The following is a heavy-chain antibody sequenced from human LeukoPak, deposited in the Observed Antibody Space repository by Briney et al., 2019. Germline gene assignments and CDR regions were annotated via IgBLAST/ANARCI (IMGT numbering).Heavy chain of an antibody. D-gene: IGHD3-22*01. CDR3: AKDSYYYDSSGYSD. V-gene: IGHV3-23*01. CDR1: GFTFSSYA. Sequence: GGSLRLSCAASGFTFSSYAMSWVRQAPGKGLEWVSAISGSGGSTYYADSVKGRFTISRDNSKNTLYLQMNSLRAEDTAVYYCAKDSYYYDSSGYSDWGQGTLVTVSS. J-gene: IGHJ4*02. CDR2: ISGSGGST.